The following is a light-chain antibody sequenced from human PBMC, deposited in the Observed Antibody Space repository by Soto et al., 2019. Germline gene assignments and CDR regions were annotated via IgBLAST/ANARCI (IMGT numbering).Light chain of an antibody. CDR3: SSYTTSNTRQIV. CDR2: DVS. V-gene: IGLV2-14*03. J-gene: IGLJ1*01. CDR1: SSDVGGYNY. Sequence: QSALTQPASVSGSPGQSITISCTGTSSDVGGYNYVSWYQHHPGKAPKLMIYDVSKRPSGVSNRFSGSKSGNTASLTISGLQPEDEADDDCSSYTTSNTRQIVVGTGTKLTVL.